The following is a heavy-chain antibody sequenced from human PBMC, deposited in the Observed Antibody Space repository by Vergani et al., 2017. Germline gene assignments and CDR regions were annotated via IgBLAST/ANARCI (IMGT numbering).Heavy chain of an antibody. Sequence: QVQLQQWGAGLLKPSETLSLTCAVYGGSFSGYYWSWIRQPPGKGLEWIGEINHSGSTNYNPSLKSRVTISVDTSKNQFSLKLSSVTAADTAVYYCARGSPRAHRSGDYTSYYYYYMDVWGKGTTVTVSS. J-gene: IGHJ6*03. CDR2: INHSGST. V-gene: IGHV4-34*01. D-gene: IGHD3-3*01. CDR1: GGSFSGYY. CDR3: ARGSPRAHRSGDYTSYYYYYMDV.